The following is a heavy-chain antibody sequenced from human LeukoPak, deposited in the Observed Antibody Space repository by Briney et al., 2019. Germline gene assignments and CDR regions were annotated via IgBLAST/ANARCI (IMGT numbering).Heavy chain of an antibody. V-gene: IGHV4-39*01. J-gene: IGHJ6*03. CDR3: ARHVGYSSSWYPDYYYYYYMDV. Sequence: PSETLSLTXTVSGGSISSSSYYWGWIRQPPGKGLEWIGSIYYSGSTYYNPSLKSRVTISVDTSKNQFSLKLSSVTAADTAVYYCARHVGYSSSWYPDYYYYYYMDVWGKGTTVTVSS. CDR1: GGSISSSSYY. CDR2: IYYSGST. D-gene: IGHD6-13*01.